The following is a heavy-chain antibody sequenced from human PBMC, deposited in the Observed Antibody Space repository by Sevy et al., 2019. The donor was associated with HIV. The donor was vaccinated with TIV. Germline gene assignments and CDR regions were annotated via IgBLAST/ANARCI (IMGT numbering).Heavy chain of an antibody. J-gene: IGHJ4*02. CDR3: ARDGIVIVSNAVAVSGFFDS. CDR1: GFIFSNYG. CDR2: IWYDGSNK. D-gene: IGHD2-2*01. Sequence: GGSLRLSCAASGFIFSNYGMHWVRQAPGKGLEWVAVIWYDGSNKYYTDSVKGRFTISRGNSKNTLYLQMNSLRAEDTALYYCARDGIVIVSNAVAVSGFFDSWGQGTLVTVSS. V-gene: IGHV3-33*01.